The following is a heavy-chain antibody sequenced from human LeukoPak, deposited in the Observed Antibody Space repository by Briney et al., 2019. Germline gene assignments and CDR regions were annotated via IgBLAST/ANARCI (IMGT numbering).Heavy chain of an antibody. V-gene: IGHV3-15*01. CDR3: TTDGVGVEGATYDN. D-gene: IGHD1-26*01. J-gene: IGHJ4*02. CDR2: IKAKAHGGTI. Sequence: GGSLRLSCAASGFTFINAWMAWVRQAPGKGLEWVGRIKAKAHGGTIEYAAPVKGRLTISRDDSKNTLYLQMNSLKTEDTAVYYCTTDGVGVEGATYDNWGQGTVVTVSS. CDR1: GFTFINAW.